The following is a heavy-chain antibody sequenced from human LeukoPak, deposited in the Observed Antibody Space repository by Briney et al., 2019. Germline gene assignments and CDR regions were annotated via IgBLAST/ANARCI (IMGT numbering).Heavy chain of an antibody. CDR3: ATAMYYDSSGYYYPSDY. D-gene: IGHD3-22*01. CDR1: GYTFTGYY. CDR2: FDPEDGET. J-gene: IGHJ4*02. Sequence: ASVKVSCKASGYTFTGYYMHWVRQAPGQGLEWMGGFDPEDGETIYAQKFQGRVTMTEDTSTDTAYMELSSLRSEDTAVYYCATAMYYDSSGYYYPSDYWGQGTLVTVSS. V-gene: IGHV1-24*01.